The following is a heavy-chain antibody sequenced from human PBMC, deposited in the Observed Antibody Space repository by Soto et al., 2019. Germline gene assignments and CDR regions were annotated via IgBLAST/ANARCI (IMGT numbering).Heavy chain of an antibody. D-gene: IGHD6-13*01. Sequence: SSVKVSCKASGYTFTSYGISWVRQAPGQGLEWMGWISAYNGNTNYAQKLQGRVTMTTDTSTSTAYMELRSLRSEDTAVYYCARAIPIRQRHSSWCRKVWFDPWG. V-gene: IGHV1-18*04. CDR2: ISAYNGNT. CDR3: ARAIPIRQRHSSWCRKVWFDP. CDR1: GYTFTSYG. J-gene: IGHJ5*02.